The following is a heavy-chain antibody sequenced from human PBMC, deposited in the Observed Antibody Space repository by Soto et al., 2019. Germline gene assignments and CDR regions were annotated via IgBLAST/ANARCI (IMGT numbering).Heavy chain of an antibody. CDR1: GFTFSSYG. J-gene: IGHJ2*01. D-gene: IGHD3-3*01. Sequence: QVQLVESGGGVVQPGRSLRLSCAASGFTFSSYGMHWVRQAPGKGLEWVAVIWSDGSNKHYADSVKGRLTISRDNSKNTLYLQMNSLRAEDTAVYYCARAAGFWSNLWYFDLWGRGTLVTVSS. CDR3: ARAAGFWSNLWYFDL. CDR2: IWSDGSNK. V-gene: IGHV3-33*01.